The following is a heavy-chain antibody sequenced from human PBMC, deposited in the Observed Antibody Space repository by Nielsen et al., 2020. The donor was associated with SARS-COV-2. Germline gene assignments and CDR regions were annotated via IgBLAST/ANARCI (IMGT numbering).Heavy chain of an antibody. J-gene: IGHJ6*02. CDR2: FDPEDGET. D-gene: IGHD3-3*01. V-gene: IGHV1-24*01. CDR1: GYTLTELS. CDR3: ARGNYDFWSGYPYYYYGMDV. Sequence: ASVKVSCKVSGYTLTELSMHWVRQAPGKGLEWMGGFDPEDGETIYAQKFQGRVTMTRNTSISTAYMELSSLRSEDTAVYYCARGNYDFWSGYPYYYYGMDVWGQGTTVTVSS.